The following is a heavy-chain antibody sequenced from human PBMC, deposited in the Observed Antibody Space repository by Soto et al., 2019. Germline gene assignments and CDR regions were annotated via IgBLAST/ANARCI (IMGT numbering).Heavy chain of an antibody. CDR1: GYTFSSYG. Sequence: ASVKVSCKASGYTFSSYGITWVRQATGQGLEWMGWMSANTRYTNNAQKFQERVTMTRNTSISTAYMELSSLSSDDTAMYFCARERQRKSFPFWG. CDR3: ARERQRKSFPF. CDR2: MSANTRYT. J-gene: IGHJ2*01. D-gene: IGHD3-3*02. V-gene: IGHV1-8*02.